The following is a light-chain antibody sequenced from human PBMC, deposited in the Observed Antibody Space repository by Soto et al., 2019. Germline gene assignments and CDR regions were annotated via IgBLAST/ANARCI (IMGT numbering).Light chain of an antibody. J-gene: IGKJ4*01. CDR1: QSVSSY. CDR2: SAS. V-gene: IGKV3-11*01. CDR3: QHRSSWPLT. Sequence: EVVLTQSPATMSLSPGERATLSCRASQSVSSYLAWYQQKPGQAPRLLIYSASNRATGIPGRFSGSGSGTDFTLTISSLEPEDFAVYYCQHRSSWPLTFGGGIKVDIK.